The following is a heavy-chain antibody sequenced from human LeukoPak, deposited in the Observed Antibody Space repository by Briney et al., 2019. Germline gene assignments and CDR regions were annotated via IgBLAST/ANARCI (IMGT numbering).Heavy chain of an antibody. CDR2: INHSGST. J-gene: IGHJ6*03. D-gene: IGHD2-15*01. CDR3: ARVVAATRYYYYYMDV. CDR1: GGSFSGYY. V-gene: IGHV4-34*01. Sequence: SETLSLTCAVYGGSFSGYYWSWIRQPPGKGLEWIGEINHSGSTNYNPSLKSRVTISVDTSKNQFSLKLSSVTAADTAVYYCARVVAATRYYYYYMDVWGKGTTVTVSS.